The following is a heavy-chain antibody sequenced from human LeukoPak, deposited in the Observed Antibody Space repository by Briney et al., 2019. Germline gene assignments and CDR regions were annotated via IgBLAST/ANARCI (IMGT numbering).Heavy chain of an antibody. Sequence: KSSETLSLTCTVSGGSISSYYWSWIRQPPGKGLEWIGYIYYSGSTNYNPSLKSRVTISVDTSKNQFSLKLSSVTAADTAVYYCARAYGSGSYLPSGMDVWGQGTTVTVSS. CDR1: GGSISSYY. CDR3: ARAYGSGSYLPSGMDV. D-gene: IGHD3-10*01. V-gene: IGHV4-59*01. J-gene: IGHJ6*02. CDR2: IYYSGST.